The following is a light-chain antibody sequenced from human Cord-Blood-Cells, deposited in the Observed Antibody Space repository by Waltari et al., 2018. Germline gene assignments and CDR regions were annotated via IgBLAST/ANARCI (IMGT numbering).Light chain of an antibody. J-gene: IGKJ4*01. Sequence: DIQLTQSPSFLSAAVEDRVPITCRASQGISSYLALYQQKPGKAPKLLIYAASTLQSGVPSRFSGSGSGTEFTLTISSLQPEDFATYYCQQLNSYPQLTFGGGTKVEIK. CDR1: QGISSY. CDR3: QQLNSYPQLT. CDR2: AAS. V-gene: IGKV1-9*01.